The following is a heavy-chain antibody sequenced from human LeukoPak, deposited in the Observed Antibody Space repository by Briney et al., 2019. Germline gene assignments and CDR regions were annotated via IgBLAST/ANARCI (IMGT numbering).Heavy chain of an antibody. Sequence: ASVKVSCKASGYTFTGYYMHWVRQAPGQGLEWIGWINPNSGGTNYAQKFQGRVTMTRDTSISTAYMELSRLRSDDTAVYYCARDRWELWDFGYWGQGTLVTVSS. D-gene: IGHD1-26*01. CDR3: ARDRWELWDFGY. CDR2: INPNSGGT. V-gene: IGHV1-2*02. J-gene: IGHJ4*02. CDR1: GYTFTGYY.